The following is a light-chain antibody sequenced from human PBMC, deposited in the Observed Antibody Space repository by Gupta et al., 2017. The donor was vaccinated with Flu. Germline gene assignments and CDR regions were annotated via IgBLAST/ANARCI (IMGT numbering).Light chain of an antibody. CDR2: VAS. CDR3: QQYGHSPWT. J-gene: IGKJ1*01. Sequence: YGKHTGQAPRLLISVASHRAALLPDRFSGGGSGTDFTLTISSLEPAAVAVFYCQQYGHSPWTFGLGSKVEIK. V-gene: IGKV3-20*01.